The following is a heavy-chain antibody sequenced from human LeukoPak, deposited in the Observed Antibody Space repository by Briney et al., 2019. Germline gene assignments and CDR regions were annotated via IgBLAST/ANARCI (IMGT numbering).Heavy chain of an antibody. J-gene: IGHJ4*02. CDR2: INHSGST. D-gene: IGHD5-18*01. Sequence: PSETLSLTCAVYGGSFSGYYWSWIRQPPGKGLEWIGEINHSGSTNYNPSLKTRVTISVDTSKNQFSLKLSSVTAADTAVYYCARGTAMGSWGQGTLVTVSS. V-gene: IGHV4-34*01. CDR3: ARGTAMGS. CDR1: GGSFSGYY.